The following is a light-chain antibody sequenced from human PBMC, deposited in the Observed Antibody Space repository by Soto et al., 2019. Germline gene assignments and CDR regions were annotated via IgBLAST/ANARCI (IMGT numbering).Light chain of an antibody. J-gene: IGKJ4*01. V-gene: IGKV1-33*01. CDR2: DAS. Sequence: DIQMTQSPSSLSASVGDRVTITCQASQDIKNYLNRYQQKSGKAPKLLIYDASDLETGVPSRFSGSGSGTDFTFTINSLQPEASATYYCQQYDNLPLTFGGGTKVEIK. CDR3: QQYDNLPLT. CDR1: QDIKNY.